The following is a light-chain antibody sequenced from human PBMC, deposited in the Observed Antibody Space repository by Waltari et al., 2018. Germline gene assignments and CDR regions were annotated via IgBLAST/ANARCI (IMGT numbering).Light chain of an antibody. CDR1: QGLSGS. CDR2: AAS. V-gene: IGKV1-NL1*01. CDR3: QQYYSTPYT. Sequence: DIQMTQSPSSLSASVGDRVTITCRASQGLSGSLAWYKRKPGRAPKLLIYAASTLESGVPSRFSGSGSGTDYTLTINSLQPEDFTTYYCQQYYSTPYTFGQGTKLEI. J-gene: IGKJ2*01.